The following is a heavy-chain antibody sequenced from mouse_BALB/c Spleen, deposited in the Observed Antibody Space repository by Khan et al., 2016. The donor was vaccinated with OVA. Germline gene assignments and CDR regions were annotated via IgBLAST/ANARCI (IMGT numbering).Heavy chain of an antibody. Sequence: QVQLKESGAELMKPGASVKISCKATGYTFSSYWIEWVKQRPGHGLEWIGEILPGSGRNNYNEKFKGKATFTADTSSNTAYMQLSNLTSDDSAVYYCARGSYCGSSSWFGYWGQGTLVTVSA. D-gene: IGHD1-1*01. CDR3: ARGSYCGSSSWFGY. V-gene: IGHV1-9*01. CDR1: GYTFSSYW. CDR2: ILPGSGRN. J-gene: IGHJ3*01.